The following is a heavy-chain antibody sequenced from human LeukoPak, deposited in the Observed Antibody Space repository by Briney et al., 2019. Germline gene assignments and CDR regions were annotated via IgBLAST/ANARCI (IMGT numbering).Heavy chain of an antibody. CDR1: GGSLSSSSFY. J-gene: IGHJ5*02. D-gene: IGHD3-10*01. CDR2: IYYSGST. V-gene: IGHV4-39*01. CDR3: ARRPVLLWCGDDGFYP. Sequence: KTSETLSLTCTVSGGSLSSSSFYWGWIPQPPGKGLVWFVSIYYSGSTYYTPSLRSLFTISVDTSKNQFSQKLSSVTAADTAVYYCARRPVLLWCGDDGFYPECRGTLVTVSA.